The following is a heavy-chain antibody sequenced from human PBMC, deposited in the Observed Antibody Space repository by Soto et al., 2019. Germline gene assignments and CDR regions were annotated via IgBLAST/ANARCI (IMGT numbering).Heavy chain of an antibody. CDR2: IKQDESEK. V-gene: IGHV3-7*01. J-gene: IGHJ4*02. Sequence: EVQLVESGGDLVQPGGSLRLSCAAYGFAFSGYWMSWVRQAPGKGLEGVANIKQDESEKYYLDPVKGRFTISRDNAKNSLYLQMNSLRVEDTAVYYCARATSVDAYWGQGTLVTVSS. D-gene: IGHD5-12*01. CDR3: ARATSVDAY. CDR1: GFAFSGYW.